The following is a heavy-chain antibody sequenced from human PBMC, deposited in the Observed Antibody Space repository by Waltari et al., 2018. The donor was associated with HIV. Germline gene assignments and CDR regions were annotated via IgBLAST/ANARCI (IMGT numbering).Heavy chain of an antibody. CDR3: AHSQTYYDYHDRVPRRERGFDY. CDR1: GFSLSTSGVG. Sequence: QITLKESGPTLVKPTQTLTLTCTFSGFSLSTSGVGVGWIRQPPGKALEWLALIYWDDDKRYSPSLKSRLTITKDTAKNQVVLTMTNMDPVDTATYYCAHSQTYYDYHDRVPRRERGFDYWGQGTLVTVSS. V-gene: IGHV2-5*02. D-gene: IGHD3-16*01. J-gene: IGHJ4*02. CDR2: IYWDDDK.